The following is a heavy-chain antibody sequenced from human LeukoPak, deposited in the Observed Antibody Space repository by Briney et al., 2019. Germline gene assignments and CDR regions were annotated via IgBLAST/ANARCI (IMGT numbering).Heavy chain of an antibody. D-gene: IGHD6-19*01. J-gene: IGHJ4*02. CDR3: ARDEAVAGFDY. V-gene: IGHV3-7*01. Sequence: GGSLRLSCAASGFTFSSDWMSWVRQAPGKRLEWVANIKQDGSEKYYVDSVKGRFTISRDNAKNSLYLQMNSLRAEDTAVYYCARDEAVAGFDYWGQGTLVTVSS. CDR1: GFTFSSDW. CDR2: IKQDGSEK.